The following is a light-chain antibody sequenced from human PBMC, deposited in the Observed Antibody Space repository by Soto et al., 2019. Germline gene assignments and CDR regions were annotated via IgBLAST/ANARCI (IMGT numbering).Light chain of an antibody. CDR2: DVT. V-gene: IGLV2-14*03. Sequence: QSALTQPASVSGSPGQSITISCTGTYSDVGGSNYVSWYQHHPGKAPKVMIYDVTNRPSGVSNRFSGSKSGNTASLTISGLQAEDEADYYCSSYTSSTTPVFGGGTKVTVL. J-gene: IGLJ2*01. CDR3: SSYTSSTTPV. CDR1: YSDVGGSNY.